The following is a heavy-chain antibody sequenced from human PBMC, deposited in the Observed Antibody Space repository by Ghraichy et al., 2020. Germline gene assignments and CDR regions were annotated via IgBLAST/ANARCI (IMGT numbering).Heavy chain of an antibody. Sequence: ASVKVSCKASGYTFTGYYMHWVRQAPGQGLEWMGWINPNSGGTNYAQKFQGRVTMTRDTSISTAYMELSRLRSDDTAVYYCARWGRIGLRFLEWLLPIDYLGQGTLVTVSS. CDR3: ARWGRIGLRFLEWLLPIDY. J-gene: IGHJ4*02. CDR1: GYTFTGYY. D-gene: IGHD3-3*01. V-gene: IGHV1-2*02. CDR2: INPNSGGT.